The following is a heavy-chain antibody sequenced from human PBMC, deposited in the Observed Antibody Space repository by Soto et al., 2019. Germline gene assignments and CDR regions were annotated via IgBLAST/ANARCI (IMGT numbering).Heavy chain of an antibody. J-gene: IGHJ6*02. CDR3: ARVLDYCDPSWCYGKDD. V-gene: IGHV3-21*01. CDR1: GFTFSSYS. D-gene: IGHD3-22*01. Sequence: GGSLRLSCAYSGFTFSSYSINWVCQAQGPGLERVSSVSCCTSDIYYADSVKGRLLISTDNATNSQYLQMISLRAEDTAVYYCARVLDYCDPSWCYGKDDWGQGTTVTVSS. CDR2: VSCCTSDI.